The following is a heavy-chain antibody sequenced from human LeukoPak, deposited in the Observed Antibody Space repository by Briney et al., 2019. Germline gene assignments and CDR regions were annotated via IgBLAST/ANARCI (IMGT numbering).Heavy chain of an antibody. Sequence: AGGSLRLSCAPSGFTFYIYAMNGVRRARGRGVECVSTVSGSGGRTYFADSVKGQFTVSRDNSKTTLYLQMNSLRAEDTAIYYCTKLGGAYSGYEIDYWGQGTLVTVSS. CDR3: TKLGGAYSGYEIDY. CDR1: GFTFYIYA. V-gene: IGHV3-23*01. D-gene: IGHD5-12*01. J-gene: IGHJ4*02. CDR2: VSGSGGRT.